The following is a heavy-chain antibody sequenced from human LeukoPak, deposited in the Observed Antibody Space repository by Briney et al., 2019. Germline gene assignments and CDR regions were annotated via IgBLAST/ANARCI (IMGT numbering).Heavy chain of an antibody. Sequence: TFGDYAVSWFRQPPGKGLEWIGYIYYSGSTYYNPSLKSRVTISVDTSKNQFSLKLSSVTAADTAVYYCAREGTTMIVVDDAFDIWGQGTMVTVSS. CDR3: AREGTTMIVVDDAFDI. V-gene: IGHV4-30-4*08. J-gene: IGHJ3*02. D-gene: IGHD3-22*01. CDR2: IYYSGST. CDR1: TFGDYA.